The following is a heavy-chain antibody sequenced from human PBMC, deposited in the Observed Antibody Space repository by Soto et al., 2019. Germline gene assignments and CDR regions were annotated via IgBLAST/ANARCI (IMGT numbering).Heavy chain of an antibody. V-gene: IGHV3-74*01. CDR3: ARDRSYSLDV. CDR2: INSDGRST. J-gene: IGHJ6*02. Sequence: EVQLVESGGGLLQPGGSLRLSCAVSGSTFSNDWMHWVRQAPGKGLVWVSHINSDGRSTNYADFVKGRFTIASDNAKNTVYPQMTSLRAEDMAVYYCARDRSYSLDVWGQGTTVTVSS. CDR1: GSTFSNDW.